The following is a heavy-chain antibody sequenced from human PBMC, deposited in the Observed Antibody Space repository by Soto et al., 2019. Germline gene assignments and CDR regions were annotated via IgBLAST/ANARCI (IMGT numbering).Heavy chain of an antibody. CDR2: ISSNGGST. Sequence: PGGSLRLSCSASGFTFSSYAMHWVRQAPGKGLEYVSAISSNGGSTYYADSVKGRFTISRDNSKNTLYLQMNNLRAEDTAVYYCAKGSSSSWYYYGMDVWGQGTTVTVSS. V-gene: IGHV3-64*04. CDR1: GFTFSSYA. D-gene: IGHD6-6*01. CDR3: AKGSSSSWYYYGMDV. J-gene: IGHJ6*02.